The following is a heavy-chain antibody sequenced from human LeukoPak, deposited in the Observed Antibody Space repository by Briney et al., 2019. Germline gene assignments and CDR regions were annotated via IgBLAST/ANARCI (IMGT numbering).Heavy chain of an antibody. D-gene: IGHD3-10*01. V-gene: IGHV1-69*13. CDR2: IIPIFGTA. Sequence: ASVKVSCKASGYTFTSYGISWVRQAPGQGLEWMGGIIPIFGTANYAQKFQGRVTITADGSTSTAYMELSSLRSEDTAVYYCARGPTYYYGSGSYLGYYYYYMDVWGKGTTVTISS. CDR3: ARGPTYYYGSGSYLGYYYYYMDV. CDR1: GYTFTSYG. J-gene: IGHJ6*03.